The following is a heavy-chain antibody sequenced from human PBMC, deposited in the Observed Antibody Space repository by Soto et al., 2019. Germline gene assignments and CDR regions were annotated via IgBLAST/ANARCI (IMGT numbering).Heavy chain of an antibody. CDR1: GFTFSSYS. V-gene: IGHV3-21*01. Sequence: EVQLVESGGGLVKPGGSLRLSCAASGFTFSSYSMNWVRQAPGKGLEWVSSISSSSSYIYYADSVKGRFTISRDNAKNSLYLQMNGLRAEDTAVYYCARDGDGDSSRPFDYWGQGTLVTVSS. CDR3: ARDGDGDSSRPFDY. D-gene: IGHD3-22*01. J-gene: IGHJ4*02. CDR2: ISSSSSYI.